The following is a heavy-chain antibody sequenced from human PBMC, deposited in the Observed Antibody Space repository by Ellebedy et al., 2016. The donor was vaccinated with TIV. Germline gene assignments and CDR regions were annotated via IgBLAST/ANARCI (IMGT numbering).Heavy chain of an antibody. J-gene: IGHJ4*02. V-gene: IGHV3-7*01. Sequence: GESLKISCPASGFTFSSYWMSWVRQAPGKGLEWVAHINQDGTEKYYADSVKGRFTISRDNSKNTLYLQMNSLRAEDTAVYYCARDSGKYYSFDYWGQGTLVTVSS. CDR1: GFTFSSYW. CDR3: ARDSGKYYSFDY. CDR2: INQDGTEK. D-gene: IGHD6-25*01.